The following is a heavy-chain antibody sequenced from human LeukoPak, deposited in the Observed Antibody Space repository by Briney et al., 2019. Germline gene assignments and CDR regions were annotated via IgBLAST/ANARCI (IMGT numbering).Heavy chain of an antibody. Sequence: SETLSLTCTVSGGSISSYYWSWIRQPPGKGLEWIGYIYYSGSTNYNPSLKSRVTISVDTSKNQFSLKLSSVTAADTAVYYCAKAGGYYGSGTHFDYWGQGTLVTVSS. CDR2: IYYSGST. J-gene: IGHJ4*02. V-gene: IGHV4-59*01. CDR1: GGSISSYY. CDR3: AKAGGYYGSGTHFDY. D-gene: IGHD3-10*01.